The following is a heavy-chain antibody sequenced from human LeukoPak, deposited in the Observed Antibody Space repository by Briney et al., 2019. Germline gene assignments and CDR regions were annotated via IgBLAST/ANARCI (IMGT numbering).Heavy chain of an antibody. CDR3: ARLPGYCSSNSCYKMTIPFDY. V-gene: IGHV3-23*01. D-gene: IGHD2-2*02. Sequence: GGSLRLSCAASGFIFSNYGMNWVRQAPGKGLEWVAAISASGSATSYADSVRGRFTISRDNSKNTLYLQMNSLRAEDTAVYYCARLPGYCSSNSCYKMTIPFDYWGQGTLVTVSS. J-gene: IGHJ4*02. CDR2: ISASGSAT. CDR1: GFIFSNYG.